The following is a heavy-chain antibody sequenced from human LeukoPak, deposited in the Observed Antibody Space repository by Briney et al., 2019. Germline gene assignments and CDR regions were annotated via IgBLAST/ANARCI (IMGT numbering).Heavy chain of an antibody. D-gene: IGHD1-26*01. CDR1: GFTFSSYE. CDR2: ISSSGSTI. V-gene: IGHV3-48*03. Sequence: GGSLRLSCAASGFTFSSYEMNWVRQAPGKELEWVSYISSSGSTIYYADSVKGRFTISRDNAKNSLYLQMNSLRAEDTAVYYCARAPEATADFDYWGQGTLVTVSS. CDR3: ARAPEATADFDY. J-gene: IGHJ4*02.